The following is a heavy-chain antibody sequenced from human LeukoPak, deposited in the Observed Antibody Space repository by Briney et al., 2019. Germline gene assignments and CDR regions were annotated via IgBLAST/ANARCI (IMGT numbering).Heavy chain of an antibody. CDR3: ARDYYDSSGYPFCDY. Sequence: SETLSLTCTVSGGCISSYYWSWIRQPAGKGLEWIGRIYTSGSTTYNPSLKSRVTMSADTSKNQLSLKLSSVTAADTAVYYCARDYYDSSGYPFCDYWGQGTLVTVSS. D-gene: IGHD3-22*01. CDR2: IYTSGST. J-gene: IGHJ4*02. CDR1: GGCISSYY. V-gene: IGHV4-4*07.